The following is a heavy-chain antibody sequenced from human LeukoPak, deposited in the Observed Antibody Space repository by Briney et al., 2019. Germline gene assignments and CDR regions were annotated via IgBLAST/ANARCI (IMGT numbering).Heavy chain of an antibody. Sequence: SETLSLTCAVYGGSFSGYYWSWIRQPPGKGLEWIGEINHSGSTNYNPSLKSRVTISVDTSKNQFSLKLSSVTAADTAVYYCTRLFDYWGQGSLVSVSS. CDR2: INHSGST. V-gene: IGHV4-34*01. J-gene: IGHJ4*02. CDR1: GGSFSGYY. CDR3: TRLFDY.